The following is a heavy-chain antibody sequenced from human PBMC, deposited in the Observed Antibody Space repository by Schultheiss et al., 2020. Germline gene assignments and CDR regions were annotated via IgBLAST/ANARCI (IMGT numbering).Heavy chain of an antibody. CDR2: IYYSGST. CDR1: GGSISSGVYY. Sequence: SETLSLTCAVSGGSISSGVYYWSWIRQPPGKGLEWIGYIYYSGSTYYNPSLKSRVSISVDTSKNQFSLKLRSVTAADTAVYYCARETRGYSYGPYYYGMDVWGQGTTVTVSS. CDR3: ARETRGYSYGPYYYGMDV. D-gene: IGHD5-18*01. J-gene: IGHJ6*02. V-gene: IGHV4-30-4*07.